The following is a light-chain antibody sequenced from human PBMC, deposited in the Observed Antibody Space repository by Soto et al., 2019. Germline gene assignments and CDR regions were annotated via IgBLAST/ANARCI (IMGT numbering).Light chain of an antibody. CDR2: GAS. CDR1: QSVSSSY. CDR3: QQYGSSSWT. J-gene: IGKJ1*01. Sequence: VFTQAPVTLSLSPWERATPPCRASQSVSSSYLAWYQQKPGQAPRLLIYGASSRATGIPDRFSGSGSGTDFTLTISRLEPEDFAVYYCQQYGSSSWTFGQGTKVDIK. V-gene: IGKV3-20*01.